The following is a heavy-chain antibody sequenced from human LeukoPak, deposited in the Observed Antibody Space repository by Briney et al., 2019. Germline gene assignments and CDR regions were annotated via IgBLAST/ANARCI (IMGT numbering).Heavy chain of an antibody. J-gene: IGHJ4*02. Sequence: VKPSETLSLTCTVSGGSISSGSYYWSWIRQPAGKGLEWIGRIYTSGSTNYNPSLKSRVTISVDTSKNQFSLKLSSVTAADTAVYYCARDCILRFCTHWGQGTLVTVSS. CDR2: IYTSGST. CDR3: ARDCILRFCTH. V-gene: IGHV4-61*02. CDR1: GGSISSGSYY. D-gene: IGHD3-3*01.